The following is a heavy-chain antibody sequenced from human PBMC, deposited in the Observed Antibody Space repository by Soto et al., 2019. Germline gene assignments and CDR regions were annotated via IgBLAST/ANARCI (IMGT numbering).Heavy chain of an antibody. CDR2: INPSGGST. D-gene: IGHD6-13*01. CDR3: ARGGQQQLATGYFDY. CDR1: GYTFTSYY. J-gene: IGHJ4*02. V-gene: IGHV1-46*01. Sequence: GASVKVSCKASGYTFTSYYMHWVRQAPGQGLEWMGIINPSGGSTSYAQKFQGRVTMTRDTSTSTVYMELSSLRSEDTAVYYCARGGQQQLATGYFDYWGQGTLVTVSS.